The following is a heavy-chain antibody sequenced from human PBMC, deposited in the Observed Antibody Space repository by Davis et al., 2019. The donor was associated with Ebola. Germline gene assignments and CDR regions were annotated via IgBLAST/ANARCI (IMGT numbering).Heavy chain of an antibody. D-gene: IGHD3-22*01. V-gene: IGHV4-30-4*01. Sequence: MPSETLSLTCTVSGGSISSGDYYWSWIRQPPGKGLEWIGYIYYSGSTYYNPSLKSRVTISVDTSKNQFSLKLSSVTAADTAVYYCARAKKLAMIVVARAYFDYWGQGTLVTVSS. J-gene: IGHJ4*02. CDR3: ARAKKLAMIVVARAYFDY. CDR2: IYYSGST. CDR1: GGSISSGDYY.